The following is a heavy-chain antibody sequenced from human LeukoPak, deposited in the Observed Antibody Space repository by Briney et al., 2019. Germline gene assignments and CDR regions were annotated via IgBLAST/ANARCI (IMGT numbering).Heavy chain of an antibody. CDR3: ARDVVVVAATELDAFDV. D-gene: IGHD2-15*01. V-gene: IGHV3-21*01. CDR2: ISSSSSYI. CDR1: GFTFSSYS. Sequence: GGSLRLSCAASGFTFSSYSMNWVRQAPGKGLEWVSSISSSSSYIYYADSVKGRFTISRDNAKNSLYLQMNSLRAEDTAVYYCARDVVVVAATELDAFDVWGQGTMVTVSS. J-gene: IGHJ3*01.